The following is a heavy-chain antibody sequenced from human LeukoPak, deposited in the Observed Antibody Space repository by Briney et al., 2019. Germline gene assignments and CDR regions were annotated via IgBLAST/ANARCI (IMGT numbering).Heavy chain of an antibody. CDR3: ARYVFTSRWFDP. Sequence: SQTLSLTCAISGDSVSSNSAAWNWIRQSPSRGLEWLGRTYYRSKWYNDYAVSVKSRITINPDTSQSQFSLQLDSVTPEDTAVYYCARYVFTSRWFDPWGQGTLVTVSS. J-gene: IGHJ5*02. V-gene: IGHV6-1*01. CDR2: TYYRSKWYN. D-gene: IGHD3-16*01. CDR1: GDSVSSNSAA.